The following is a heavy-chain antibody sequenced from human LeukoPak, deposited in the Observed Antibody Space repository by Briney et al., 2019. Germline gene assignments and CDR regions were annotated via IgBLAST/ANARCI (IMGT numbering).Heavy chain of an antibody. CDR2: FDPEDGET. J-gene: IGHJ4*02. V-gene: IGHV1-24*01. Sequence: PVASVKVSCKVSGYTLTELSMHWVRQAPGKGLEWMGGFDPEDGETIYAQKFQGRDTMTEDTSTDTAYMELSSLRSEDTAVYYCATDLYSGSYRFDYWGQGTLVTVSS. CDR1: GYTLTELS. CDR3: ATDLYSGSYRFDY. D-gene: IGHD1-26*01.